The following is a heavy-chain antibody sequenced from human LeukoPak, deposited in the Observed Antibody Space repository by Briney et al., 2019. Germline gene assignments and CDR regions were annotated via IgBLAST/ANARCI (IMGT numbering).Heavy chain of an antibody. D-gene: IGHD6-13*01. CDR2: IKQDGSEK. V-gene: IGHV3-7*01. J-gene: IGHJ4*02. Sequence: GGSLRLSCAPSGFTFCTYWMRWVRQAPGKGLDGVANIKQDGSEKYYVDSVKGGFTISRDNAKNSLYLQMNSLSAADTAMYYSATDSAGNDYWGQGTLVTVSS. CDR3: ATDSAGNDY. CDR1: GFTFCTYW.